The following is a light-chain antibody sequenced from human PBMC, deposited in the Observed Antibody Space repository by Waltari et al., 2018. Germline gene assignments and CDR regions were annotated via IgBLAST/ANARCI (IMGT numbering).Light chain of an antibody. Sequence: DIQMTQSPPSLSASVGDRVTITCRPSQVIRDSLAWYQQKPGKAPKLLLYAASKLESGVPARFSGGGSGTDYTLTITSLQPEDFATYFCQQYNSVPRTFGQGTKVETK. CDR1: QVIRDS. CDR2: AAS. CDR3: QQYNSVPRT. J-gene: IGKJ1*01. V-gene: IGKV1-NL1*01.